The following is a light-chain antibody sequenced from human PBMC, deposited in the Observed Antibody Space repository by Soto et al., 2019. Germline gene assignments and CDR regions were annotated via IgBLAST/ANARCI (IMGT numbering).Light chain of an antibody. CDR3: QQYGSSVT. CDR2: GAS. Sequence: EIVLTQSPATLSLSPGERATLSCRASQSVSNNYLAWYQQKPGQAPRLLIYGASNRATGIPARFSGSGSGTGFTLTISRLEPEDFAVYYCQQYGSSVTFGQGTKVDI. CDR1: QSVSNNY. V-gene: IGKV3-20*01. J-gene: IGKJ1*01.